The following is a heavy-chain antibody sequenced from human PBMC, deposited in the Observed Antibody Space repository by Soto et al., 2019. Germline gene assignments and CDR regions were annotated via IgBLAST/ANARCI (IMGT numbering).Heavy chain of an antibody. CDR3: ARDAKTRGYYYYGMDV. CDR1: GGSISSGGYY. V-gene: IGHV4-31*03. CDR2: IYYSGST. J-gene: IGHJ6*02. D-gene: IGHD3-10*01. Sequence: SETLSLTCTVSGGSISSGGYYWSWIRQHPGKGLEWIGYIYYSGSTYYNPSLKSRVTISVDTSKNQFSLKLSSVTAADTAVYYCARDAKTRGYYYYGMDVWGQGTTVTVSS.